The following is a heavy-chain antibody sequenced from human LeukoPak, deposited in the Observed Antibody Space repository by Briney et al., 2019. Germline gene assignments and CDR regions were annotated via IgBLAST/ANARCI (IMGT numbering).Heavy chain of an antibody. J-gene: IGHJ6*04. D-gene: IGHD4-17*01. V-gene: IGHV3-23*01. CDR3: AKDGYGDYSYYYYGMDV. Sequence: PGGSLRLSCAASGFTFSSYAMSWVRQAPGKGLEWVSAISGSGGSTHYADSVKGRFTISRDNSKNTLYLQMNSLRAEDTAVYYCAKDGYGDYSYYYYGMDVWGKGTTVTVSS. CDR2: ISGSGGST. CDR1: GFTFSSYA.